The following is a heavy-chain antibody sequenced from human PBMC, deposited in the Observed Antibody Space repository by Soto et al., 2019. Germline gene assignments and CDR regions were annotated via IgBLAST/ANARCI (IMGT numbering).Heavy chain of an antibody. CDR3: ARGGTPIDY. D-gene: IGHD3-16*01. V-gene: IGHV1-18*01. CDR2: ISAYNGNT. CDR1: GYTFTNFG. J-gene: IGHJ4*02. Sequence: QVQLVQSGAEVKKPGASVKVSCKASGYTFTNFGISWVRQAPGQGLEWMGWISAYNGNTHYTQNFQGRVTMTTDTSPSTAYMELRSLRSDDTAVYCWARGGTPIDYWGQGTLVTVSS.